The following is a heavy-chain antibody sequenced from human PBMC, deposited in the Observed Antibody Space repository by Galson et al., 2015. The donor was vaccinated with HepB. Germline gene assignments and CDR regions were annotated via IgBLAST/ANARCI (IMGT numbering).Heavy chain of an antibody. CDR1: GYTLTDLS. V-gene: IGHV1-24*01. D-gene: IGHD3-22*01. CDR2: FDPEDGET. J-gene: IGHJ4*02. CDR3: ATQIKYYYDSSGYPLG. Sequence: SVKVSCKVSGYTLTDLSMHWVRQAPGKGLEWMGGFDPEDGETIYAQKFQGRVTMTEDTSTDTAYMELSSLRSEDTAVYYCATQIKYYYDSSGYPLGWGQGTLVTASS.